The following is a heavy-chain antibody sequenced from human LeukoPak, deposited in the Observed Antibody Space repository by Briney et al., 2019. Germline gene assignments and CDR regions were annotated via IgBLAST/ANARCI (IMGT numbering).Heavy chain of an antibody. CDR2: IYSGGST. CDR3: ARCRGWSEYYFDY. V-gene: IGHV3-53*04. Sequence: GGSLRLSCAASGFTVSSNYMSWVRQAPGKGLEWVSVIYSGGSTYYADSVKGRFTISRHNSKNILYLQMNSLRAEDTAVYYCARCRGWSEYYFDYWGQGTLVTVSS. J-gene: IGHJ4*02. D-gene: IGHD3-10*01. CDR1: GFTVSSNY.